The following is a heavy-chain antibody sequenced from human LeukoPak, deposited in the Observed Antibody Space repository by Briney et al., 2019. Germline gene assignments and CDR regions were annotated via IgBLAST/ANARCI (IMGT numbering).Heavy chain of an antibody. V-gene: IGHV3-7*03. CDR3: AKSSPLAIAVAGAFDI. J-gene: IGHJ3*02. CDR2: IKQDGSEK. D-gene: IGHD6-19*01. Sequence: GGSLRLSCAASGFTFSSYWMSWVRQAPGKGLEWVANIKQDGSEKYYVDSVKGRFTISRDNSKNTLYLQMNSLRAEDTAVYYCAKSSPLAIAVAGAFDIWGQGTMVTVSS. CDR1: GFTFSSYW.